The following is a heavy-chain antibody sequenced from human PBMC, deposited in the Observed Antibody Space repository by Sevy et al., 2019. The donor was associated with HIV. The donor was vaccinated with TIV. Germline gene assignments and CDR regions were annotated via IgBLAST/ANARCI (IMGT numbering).Heavy chain of an antibody. Sequence: GESLKISCKGSGYSFTSYWIGWVRQMPGKGLEWMGIIYPGDSDTRYSPSFQGQVTISVDKSISTAYLQWSSLKASDTAMYYCARHLGAGGGYNWGYYYGMDVWGQGTTVTVSS. V-gene: IGHV5-51*01. J-gene: IGHJ6*02. D-gene: IGHD5-12*01. CDR3: ARHLGAGGGYNWGYYYGMDV. CDR2: IYPGDSDT. CDR1: GYSFTSYW.